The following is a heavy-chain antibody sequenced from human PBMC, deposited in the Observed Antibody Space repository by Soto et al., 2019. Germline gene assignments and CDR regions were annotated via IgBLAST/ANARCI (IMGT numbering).Heavy chain of an antibody. CDR1: GGSISSGGYY. J-gene: IGHJ4*02. D-gene: IGHD5-12*01. Sequence: SETLSLTCTVSGGSISSGGYYWSWIRQHPGKGLEWIGYIYYSGSTYYNPSLKSRVTISVDTSKNQFSLKLSSVTAADTAVYYCARGPNIVAPRTFDYWGQGTLVTVSS. CDR2: IYYSGST. CDR3: ARGPNIVAPRTFDY. V-gene: IGHV4-31*03.